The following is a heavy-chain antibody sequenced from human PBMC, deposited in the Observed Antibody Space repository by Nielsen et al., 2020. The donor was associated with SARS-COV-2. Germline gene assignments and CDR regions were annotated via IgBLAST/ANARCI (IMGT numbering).Heavy chain of an antibody. V-gene: IGHV3-30*18. Sequence: ISSAASVFTFNTYAMHWVRQAPGKGLDWVAVISFDGRQKYVADSVKGRFTISRDNSQNTLYLQMNSLRPEDTAVYYCAKRYTDYGGLDVWGQGTTVSVFS. CDR3: AKRYTDYGGLDV. CDR2: ISFDGRQK. CDR1: VFTFNTYA. J-gene: IGHJ6*02. D-gene: IGHD4-17*01.